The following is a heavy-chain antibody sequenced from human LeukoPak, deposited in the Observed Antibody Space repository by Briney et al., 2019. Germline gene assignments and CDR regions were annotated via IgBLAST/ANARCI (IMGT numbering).Heavy chain of an antibody. V-gene: IGHV4-38-2*02. CDR3: ARDVGGYRDY. J-gene: IGHJ4*02. CDR1: GFSISTGYY. Sequence: SETLSLTCTVSGFSISTGYYWGWIRQPPGKGLEWIGTVYHSGNTYYNPSLKSRVTISVDTSKNQFSLKLSSVTAADTAVYYCARDVGGYRDYWGQGTLVTVSS. CDR2: VYHSGNT. D-gene: IGHD5-18*01.